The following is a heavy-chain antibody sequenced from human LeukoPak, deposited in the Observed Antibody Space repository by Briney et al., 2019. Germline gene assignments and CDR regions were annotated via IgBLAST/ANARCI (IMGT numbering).Heavy chain of an antibody. CDR2: INPNSGGT. Sequence: GASVKVSCEASGYTFTSYYMHWVRQAPGQGLEWMGRINPNSGGTNYAQKFQGRVTMTRDTSISTAYMELSRLRSDDTAVYYCARSDSSSSAALWYWGQGTLVTVSS. V-gene: IGHV1-2*06. D-gene: IGHD6-6*01. CDR3: ARSDSSSSAALWY. CDR1: GYTFTSYY. J-gene: IGHJ4*02.